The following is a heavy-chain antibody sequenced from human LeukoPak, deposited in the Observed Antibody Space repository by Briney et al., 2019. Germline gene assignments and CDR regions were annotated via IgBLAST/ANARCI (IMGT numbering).Heavy chain of an antibody. Sequence: SGTLSLTCAVSGGSISSSNWWSWVRQPPGKGLEWIGEIYHSGSTNYNPSLKSRVTISVDKSKNQFSLKLSSVTAADTAVYYCARVQRRWLQLGNYFDYWGQGTLVTVSS. CDR2: IYHSGST. V-gene: IGHV4-4*02. D-gene: IGHD5-24*01. J-gene: IGHJ4*02. CDR1: GGSISSSNW. CDR3: ARVQRRWLQLGNYFDY.